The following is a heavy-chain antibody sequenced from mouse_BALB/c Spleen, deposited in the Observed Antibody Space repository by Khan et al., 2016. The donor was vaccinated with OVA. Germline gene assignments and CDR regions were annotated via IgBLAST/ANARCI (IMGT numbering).Heavy chain of an antibody. Sequence: EVELVESGGDLVKPGGSLKLSCAASGFIFSSYGMSWVRQTPDKRLEWVATMSSGGSFTYYPDSLKGRFTISRDNAKNTLYLHVNTWKAEETAMYYCSRFITTTTGDYYGMDYWGQGTSVTVSS. CDR1: GFIFSSYG. CDR3: SRFITTTTGDYYGMDY. V-gene: IGHV5-6*01. D-gene: IGHD1-2*01. CDR2: MSSGGSFT. J-gene: IGHJ4*01.